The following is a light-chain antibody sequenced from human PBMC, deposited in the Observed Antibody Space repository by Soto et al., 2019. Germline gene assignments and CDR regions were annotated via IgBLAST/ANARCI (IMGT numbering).Light chain of an antibody. CDR3: AAWDDSLNGYV. CDR1: SSNIGSNT. Sequence: VLTQPPSASGTPGQRVTISCSGSSSNIGSNTVNWYQQLPGTAPKLLIYSNNQRPSGVPDRLSGSKSGTSASLAISGLQSEDEADYYCAAWDDSLNGYVFGTGTKVTVL. J-gene: IGLJ1*01. CDR2: SNN. V-gene: IGLV1-44*01.